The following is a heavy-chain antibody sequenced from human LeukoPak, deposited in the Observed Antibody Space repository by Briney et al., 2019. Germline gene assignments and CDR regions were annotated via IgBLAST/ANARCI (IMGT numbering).Heavy chain of an antibody. D-gene: IGHD6-19*01. Sequence: PSETLSLTCTVSGGSISSSSYYWGWIRQPPGTGLEWIGSIYYSGSTYYNPSLKSRVTISVDTSKNQFSLKLSSVTAADTAVYYCARAIAVDEYFDYWGQGTLVTVSS. CDR3: ARAIAVDEYFDY. CDR1: GGSISSSSYY. CDR2: IYYSGST. J-gene: IGHJ4*02. V-gene: IGHV4-39*01.